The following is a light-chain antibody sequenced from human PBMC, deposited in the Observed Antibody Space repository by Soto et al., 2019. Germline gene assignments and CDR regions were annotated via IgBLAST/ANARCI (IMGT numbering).Light chain of an antibody. J-gene: IGLJ2*01. V-gene: IGLV2-14*01. CDR1: ATDVGAYNY. CDR2: AVT. CDR3: RSFTSSTTLL. Sequence: QSVLTQPASVSGSPGQSITISCTGTATDVGAYNYVSWYQQHTGRAPKLIIYAVTDRPSGVADRFSGSKSGDTASLNISGIQAEDEAHYYCRSFTSSTTLLFGGGTKLTVL.